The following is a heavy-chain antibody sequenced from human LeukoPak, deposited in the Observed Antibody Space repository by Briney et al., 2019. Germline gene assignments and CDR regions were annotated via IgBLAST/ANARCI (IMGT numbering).Heavy chain of an antibody. J-gene: IGHJ4*02. CDR3: ARSYGGYVVDE. Sequence: PSQTLSLTCAVSGGSVSYSGYSWHWIRQSPERGLEWIGYAYSTGGAKYNPSLKNRVTMSFDTSKNQFSLKLTSVTAADTAVYFCARSYGGYVVDEWGQGTLVIVSS. CDR1: GGSVSYSGYS. CDR2: AYSTGGA. V-gene: IGHV4-61*08. D-gene: IGHD5-12*01.